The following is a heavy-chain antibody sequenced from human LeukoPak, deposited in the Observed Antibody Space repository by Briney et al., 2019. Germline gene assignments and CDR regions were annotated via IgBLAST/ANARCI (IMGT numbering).Heavy chain of an antibody. Sequence: SETLSLTCSVSGGFISGYHWSWIRQAPGQGLKWIGYISYTGTTNYNPSLKSRVTISVDTSRNQFSLRLSSVSAADTALYYCARDLRSGYSPEGFSWLDPWGQGTLVTVSS. V-gene: IGHV4-59*01. CDR2: ISYTGTT. CDR3: ARDLRSGYSPEGFSWLDP. D-gene: IGHD5-12*01. J-gene: IGHJ5*02. CDR1: GGFISGYH.